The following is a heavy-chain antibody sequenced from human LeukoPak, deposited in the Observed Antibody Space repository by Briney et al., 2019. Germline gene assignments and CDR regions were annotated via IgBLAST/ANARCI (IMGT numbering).Heavy chain of an antibody. Sequence: GGSLRLSCAASGFSFRTYAMTWVRQAPGKGLEWVSGISASSVSTHYADSVKGRFTISRDNSKNTLYLQMNSLRAEDTAIYYCAKGIYGDYALDSWGHGTLVTVSS. CDR2: ISASSVST. D-gene: IGHD4-17*01. CDR1: GFSFRTYA. J-gene: IGHJ4*03. CDR3: AKGIYGDYALDS. V-gene: IGHV3-23*01.